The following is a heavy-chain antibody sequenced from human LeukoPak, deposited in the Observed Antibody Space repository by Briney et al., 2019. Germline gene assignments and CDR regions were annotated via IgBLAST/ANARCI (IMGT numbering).Heavy chain of an antibody. CDR1: GFTFSNYA. V-gene: IGHV3-23*01. Sequence: PGGSLRLSCAASGFTFSNYAMSWVRQAPGKGLEWVSAISGGSGTTYFADSGRGRFTISRDNSKNTLYLQMNSLRAEDTAVYYCTKVPEGGYDLYYFDDWGKGALVTVSS. CDR3: TKVPEGGYDLYYFDD. CDR2: ISGGSGTT. J-gene: IGHJ4*02. D-gene: IGHD5-12*01.